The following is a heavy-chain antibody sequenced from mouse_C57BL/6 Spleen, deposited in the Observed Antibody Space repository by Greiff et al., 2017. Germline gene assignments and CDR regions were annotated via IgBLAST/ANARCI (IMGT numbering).Heavy chain of an antibody. CDR1: GYAFSSYW. CDR2: IYPGDGDT. CDR3: ARTYHYYAMDY. Sequence: VKLMESGAELVKPGASVKISCKASGYAFSSYWMNWVKQRPGKGLEWIGQIYPGDGDTNYNGKFKGKATLTADKSSSTAYMQLSSLTSEDSAVYFCARTYHYYAMDYWGQGTSVTVSS. V-gene: IGHV1-80*01. J-gene: IGHJ4*01.